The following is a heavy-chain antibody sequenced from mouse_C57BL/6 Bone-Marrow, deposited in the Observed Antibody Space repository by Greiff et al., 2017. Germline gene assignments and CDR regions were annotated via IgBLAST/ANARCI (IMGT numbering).Heavy chain of an antibody. CDR1: GFNIKDDY. J-gene: IGHJ1*03. V-gene: IGHV14-4*01. D-gene: IGHD2-4*01. CDR3: TTFYYDYDGPPYWYFDV. Sequence: VQLQQSGAELVRPGASVKLSCTASGFNIKDDYMHWVKQRPEQGLEWIGWIDPENGDTEYASKFQGKATITADTSSNTAYLQRSSLTSEDTAVYYCTTFYYDYDGPPYWYFDVWGTGTTVTVSS. CDR2: IDPENGDT.